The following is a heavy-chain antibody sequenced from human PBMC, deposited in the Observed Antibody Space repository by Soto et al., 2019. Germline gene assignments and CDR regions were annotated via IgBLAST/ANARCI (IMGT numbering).Heavy chain of an antibody. CDR3: AKDLGDSSGWSYYYYGMDV. CDR1: GFTFSSYG. J-gene: IGHJ6*02. CDR2: ISYDGSNK. V-gene: IGHV3-30*18. D-gene: IGHD6-19*01. Sequence: HPGGSLRLSCAASGFTFSSYGMHWVRQAPGKGLEWVAVISYDGSNKYYADSVKGRFTISRDNSKNTLYLQMNSLRAEDTAVYYCAKDLGDSSGWSYYYYGMDVWGQGTTVTVSS.